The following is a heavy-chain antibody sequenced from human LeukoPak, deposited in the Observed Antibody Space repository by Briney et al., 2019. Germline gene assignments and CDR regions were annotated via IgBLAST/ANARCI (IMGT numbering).Heavy chain of an antibody. Sequence: GGSLRLSCAAAGFSFSRYWMSWVRQAQGKGLECVAKIREDGSEKHYVDSVKGRFTISRDNARNSLYLQINSLRAEDTAVYYCARDYTGGWNDYWGQGTLVTVSS. D-gene: IGHD7-27*01. CDR2: IREDGSEK. CDR1: GFSFSRYW. V-gene: IGHV3-7*01. J-gene: IGHJ4*02. CDR3: ARDYTGGWNDY.